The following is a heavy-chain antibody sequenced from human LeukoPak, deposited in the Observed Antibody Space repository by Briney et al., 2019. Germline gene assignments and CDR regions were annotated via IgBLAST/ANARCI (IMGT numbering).Heavy chain of an antibody. CDR1: GFTFSSYA. D-gene: IGHD5-24*01. J-gene: IGHJ4*02. CDR2: ISGGGGST. V-gene: IGHV3-23*01. Sequence: GGSLRLSCAASGFTFSSYAMSWVRQAPGKGLEWVSSISGGGGSTNYADSVKGRFTISRDNSKNTLYLQMNSLRAEDTAVYYCARGAGYNYPYYFDYWGQGTLVTVSS. CDR3: ARGAGYNYPYYFDY.